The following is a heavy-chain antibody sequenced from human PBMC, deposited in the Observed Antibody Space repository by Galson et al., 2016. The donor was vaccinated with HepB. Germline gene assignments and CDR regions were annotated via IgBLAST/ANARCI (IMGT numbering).Heavy chain of an antibody. J-gene: IGHJ4*02. CDR3: AIDPSQWHDLLFGN. Sequence: SLRLSCAASGFTFDRCGMTWFRQAPGKGLEWVSTICGRCGDVDYADSVKGRSTISRDDSKSTLYLHMNSLRVEDTAIYYCAIDPSQWHDLLFGNWAQGTLVTVSA. CDR2: ICGRCGDV. V-gene: IGHV3-23*01. CDR1: GFTFDRCG. D-gene: IGHD6-19*01.